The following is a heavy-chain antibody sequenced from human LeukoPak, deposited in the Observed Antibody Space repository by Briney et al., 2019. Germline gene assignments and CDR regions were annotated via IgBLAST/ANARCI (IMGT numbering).Heavy chain of an antibody. V-gene: IGHV4-59*11. CDR3: ARGPYYYDSSGYYYRY. D-gene: IGHD3-22*01. J-gene: IGHJ4*02. Sequence: PSETLSLTCTVSGGSISSHYWSWIRQPPGKGLEWIGYIYYTGSTNYNPSLKSRVTISVDTSKNQFSLKLSSVTAADTAVYYCARGPYYYDSSGYYYRYWGQGTLVTVSS. CDR2: IYYTGST. CDR1: GGSISSHY.